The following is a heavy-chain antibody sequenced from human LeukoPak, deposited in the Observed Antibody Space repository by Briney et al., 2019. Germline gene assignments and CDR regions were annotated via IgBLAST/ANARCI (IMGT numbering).Heavy chain of an antibody. CDR2: INGLGGGT. CDR1: GFIFDDYA. D-gene: IGHD6-13*01. CDR3: AKWNRQPLVKGWFDS. V-gene: IGHV3-9*01. J-gene: IGHJ5*01. Sequence: GGSLRLSCEASGFIFDDYALHWVRLAPGKGLEWVSGINGLGGGTAYADSVKGRFTISRDNDKNSLYLQMNSLRVEDTALYFCAKWNRQPLVKGWFDSRGQGTLVTVSS.